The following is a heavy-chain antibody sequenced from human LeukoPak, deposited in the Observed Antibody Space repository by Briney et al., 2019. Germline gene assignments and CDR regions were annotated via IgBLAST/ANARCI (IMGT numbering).Heavy chain of an antibody. V-gene: IGHV5-51*01. Sequence: GESLKISCKGSGYSFTSYWIGWVRQMPGKGLEWMGIIYPGDSDTRYSPSFQGQVTISAGKSISTAYLQWSSLKASDTAMYYCARHDGSSGWSAGWFDPWGQGTLVTVSS. CDR3: ARHDGSSGWSAGWFDP. D-gene: IGHD6-19*01. CDR1: GYSFTSYW. J-gene: IGHJ5*02. CDR2: IYPGDSDT.